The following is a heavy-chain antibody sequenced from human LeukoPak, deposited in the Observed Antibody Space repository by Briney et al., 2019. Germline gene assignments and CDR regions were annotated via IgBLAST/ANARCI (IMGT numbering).Heavy chain of an antibody. J-gene: IGHJ5*02. CDR1: GDSISSEDYY. CDR2: INYGGGT. V-gene: IGHV4-39*01. CDR3: ARHRRRNNWFDP. Sequence: SETLSLTCTVSGDSISSEDYYCDWIRQAPGKGLEWIGDINYGGGTYYNPSLKGRVTMSVDASKTQFYLNLRSVTAADTATYYCARHRRRNNWFDPWTRGILVTVSS.